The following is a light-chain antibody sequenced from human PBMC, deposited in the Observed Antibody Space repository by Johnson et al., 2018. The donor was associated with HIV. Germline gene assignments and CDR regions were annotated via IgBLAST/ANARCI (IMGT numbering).Light chain of an antibody. CDR2: DNN. Sequence: QSVLTQPPSVSAAPGQKVTISCSGSSSNIGNNYVSWYQQVPGTAPKLLIYDNNKRPSGIPDRFSGSKSGTSATLGITGLQTGDEADYYCGTWDSSLSAEVFGTGTKATVL. CDR1: SSNIGNNY. J-gene: IGLJ1*01. V-gene: IGLV1-51*01. CDR3: GTWDSSLSAEV.